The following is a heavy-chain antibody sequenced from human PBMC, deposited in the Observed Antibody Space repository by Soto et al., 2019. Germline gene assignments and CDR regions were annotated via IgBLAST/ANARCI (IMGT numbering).Heavy chain of an antibody. CDR1: GYTFTSYD. V-gene: IGHV1-8*01. CDR2: MNPNSGNT. J-gene: IGHJ6*02. D-gene: IGHD3-10*01. Sequence: ASVKVSCKASGYTFTSYDINWVRQATGQGLEWMGWMNPNSGNTGYAQKFQGRVTMTRNTSIGTAYMELSSLRSEDTAVYYCARGSSGIWGYYYYGMDVWGQGTTVTVSS. CDR3: ARGSSGIWGYYYYGMDV.